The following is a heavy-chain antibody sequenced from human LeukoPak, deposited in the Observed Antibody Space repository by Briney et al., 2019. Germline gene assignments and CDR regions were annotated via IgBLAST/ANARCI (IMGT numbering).Heavy chain of an antibody. J-gene: IGHJ4*02. Sequence: ASVKVSCKASGYTLTGYYMHWVRQAPGQWLEWMGRINPNSGGTNYAQKFQGRVTMTRDTSISTVYMELSSLRSDDTAVYYCARDRYYDTSGDYWGQGTLVTVSS. CDR3: ARDRYYDTSGDY. CDR1: GYTLTGYY. V-gene: IGHV1-2*06. CDR2: INPNSGGT. D-gene: IGHD3-22*01.